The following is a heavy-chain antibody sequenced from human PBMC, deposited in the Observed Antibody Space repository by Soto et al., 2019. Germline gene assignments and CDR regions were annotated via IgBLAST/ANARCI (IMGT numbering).Heavy chain of an antibody. CDR3: ATALSGGFDY. D-gene: IGHD3-10*02. CDR2: IYYSGST. V-gene: IGHV4-59*08. Sequence: SWIRQPPGKGLEWIGYIYYSGSTNYNPSLKSRVTISVDTSKNQFSLKLSSVTAADTAVYYCATALSGGFDYWGQGTLVTVSS. J-gene: IGHJ4*02.